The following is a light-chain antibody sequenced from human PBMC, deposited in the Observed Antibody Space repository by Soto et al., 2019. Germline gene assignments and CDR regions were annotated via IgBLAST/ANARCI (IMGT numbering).Light chain of an antibody. CDR1: QSISSY. CDR3: QQSYSTPYT. CDR2: AAS. J-gene: IGKJ2*01. Sequence: DIQMTQSPSSLSASVGDRVTITCRASQSISSYLNWYQQKPVKAPKILIYAASTLQSGVPSRFSGSGSGTDFTLTISSLQPEDFATYYCQQSYSTPYTFGQGTKLEIK. V-gene: IGKV1-39*01.